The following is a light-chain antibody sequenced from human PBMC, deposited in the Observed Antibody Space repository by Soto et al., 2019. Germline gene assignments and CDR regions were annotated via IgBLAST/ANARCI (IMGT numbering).Light chain of an antibody. CDR2: EVS. CDR1: SSDVGGYNS. CDR3: SSYAGSNIYV. Sequence: QSALTQPPSASGSPGQSVTISCTGTSSDVGGYNSVSWYQQHPGKAPRLMIYEVSERPSGVPDRFSGSKSGNTASLTVSGLQAEDEADYYCSSYAGSNIYVFGIGTRVTVL. J-gene: IGLJ1*01. V-gene: IGLV2-8*01.